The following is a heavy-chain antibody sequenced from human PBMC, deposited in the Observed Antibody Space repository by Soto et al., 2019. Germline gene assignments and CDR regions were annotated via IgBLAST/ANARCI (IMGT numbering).Heavy chain of an antibody. J-gene: IGHJ4*02. D-gene: IGHD1-26*01. V-gene: IGHV1-8*01. CDR1: GYSFTSLD. CDR3: ARGVTAGVDY. Sequence: QVQLVQSGAEVREPGASVKVSCKASGYSFTSLDINWVRQTTGQGLEGMGWMQPSSGRTGYAQKFQGRVTMTRDTSINTAYMELSSLTSDDTDFYYCARGVTAGVDYWGQGTLVTVSS. CDR2: MQPSSGRT.